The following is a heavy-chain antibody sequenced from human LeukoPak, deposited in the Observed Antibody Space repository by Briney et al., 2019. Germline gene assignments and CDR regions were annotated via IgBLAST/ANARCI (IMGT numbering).Heavy chain of an antibody. Sequence: GRSLGLSCAASGFTFSSYGMHWVRQAPGKGLEWVAVISYDGSNKYYADSVKGRFTISRDNSKNTLYLQMNSLRAEDTAVYYCAKGPSSSWYYFDYWGQGTLVTVSS. D-gene: IGHD6-13*01. CDR2: ISYDGSNK. CDR3: AKGPSSSWYYFDY. V-gene: IGHV3-30*18. J-gene: IGHJ4*02. CDR1: GFTFSSYG.